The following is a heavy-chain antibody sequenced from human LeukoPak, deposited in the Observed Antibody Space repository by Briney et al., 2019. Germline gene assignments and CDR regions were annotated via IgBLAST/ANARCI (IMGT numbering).Heavy chain of an antibody. V-gene: IGHV3-7*01. D-gene: IGHD5-18*01. CDR3: ARRGYSYGYEYYFDY. Sequence: PGGSLRLSCAASGFTFSSYWMSWVRRAPGKGLEWVANIKQDGSEKYYVDSVKGRFTISRDNAKNSLYLQMNSLRAEDTAVYYCARRGYSYGYEYYFDYWGQGTLVTVSS. CDR1: GFTFSSYW. J-gene: IGHJ4*02. CDR2: IKQDGSEK.